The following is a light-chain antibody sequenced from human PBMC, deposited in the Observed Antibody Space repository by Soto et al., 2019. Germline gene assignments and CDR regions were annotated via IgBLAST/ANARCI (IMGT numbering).Light chain of an antibody. J-gene: IGKJ4*01. Sequence: DIQMTQSPSSLPASVGDRVTITCQASQDISNYLNWYQQKPGKAPKLLIYDASNLETGVPSRFSGTGTETAFTFTISSLQPEDIATYYWQQDDNLPSCDGGTKVDIK. CDR1: QDISNY. CDR3: QQDDNLPS. V-gene: IGKV1-33*01. CDR2: DAS.